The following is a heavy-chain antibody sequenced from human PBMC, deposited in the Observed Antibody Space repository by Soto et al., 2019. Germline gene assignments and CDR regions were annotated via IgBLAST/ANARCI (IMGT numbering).Heavy chain of an antibody. D-gene: IGHD6-19*01. Sequence: QVQLVESGGGLVKPGGSLRLSCAASGFTFSDYYMSWIRQAPGKGLEWVSYISSSSSYTNYADSVKGRFTISRDNAKNSLYLLMNSLRAEDTAVYYCARTQGAGIVDVWGQGTTVTVSS. CDR3: ARTQGAGIVDV. J-gene: IGHJ6*02. CDR2: ISSSSSYT. CDR1: GFTFSDYY. V-gene: IGHV3-11*05.